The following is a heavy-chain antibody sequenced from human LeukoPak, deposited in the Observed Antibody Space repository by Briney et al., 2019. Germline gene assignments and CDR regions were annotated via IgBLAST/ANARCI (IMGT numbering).Heavy chain of an antibody. J-gene: IGHJ4*02. CDR2: INPNSGGT. V-gene: IGHV1-2*02. CDR3: ARGRPYYYDSSGYYGFDY. Sequence: ASVKVSCKASGYTFTGYYMHWVRQAPGQGLEWMGWINPNSGGTNYAQKFQGRVTMTRDTSISTAYMGLSRLRSDDTAVYYCARGRPYYYDSSGYYGFDYWGQGTLVTVSS. CDR1: GYTFTGYY. D-gene: IGHD3-22*01.